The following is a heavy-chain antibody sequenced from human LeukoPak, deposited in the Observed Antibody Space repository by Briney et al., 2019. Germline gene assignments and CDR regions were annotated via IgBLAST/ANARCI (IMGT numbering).Heavy chain of an antibody. Sequence: GESLRLSCAASGSPFTDSWMHWVRQTPGKGLLWVSLITSYGTRTTYAHSVKGRFTLSRDNTRNTVYLQMTSLRAEDTATYYCTRDTFVTMVGWGQGTTVTVPS. CDR1: GSPFTDSW. CDR3: TRDTFVTMVG. CDR2: ITSYGTRT. J-gene: IGHJ6*01. V-gene: IGHV3-74*03. D-gene: IGHD4-4*01.